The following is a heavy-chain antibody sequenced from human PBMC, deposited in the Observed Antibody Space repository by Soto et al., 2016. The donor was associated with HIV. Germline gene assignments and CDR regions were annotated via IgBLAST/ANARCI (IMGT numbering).Heavy chain of an antibody. CDR3: ARGQYTSGIXRPPFDY. J-gene: IGHJ4*02. V-gene: IGHV4-31*03. CDR1: GDSITTGTSY. Sequence: QVQLQASGPGLVKPSQTLSLTCSVSGDSITTGTSYWSWIRQHPGKGLEWIGYIYNNGRTDYNPSLRSRVTISTDMSENQYSLRLNSVTAADTAMYYCARGQYTSGIXRPPFDYWGQGVLVIVS. CDR2: IYNNGRT. D-gene: IGHD6-25*01.